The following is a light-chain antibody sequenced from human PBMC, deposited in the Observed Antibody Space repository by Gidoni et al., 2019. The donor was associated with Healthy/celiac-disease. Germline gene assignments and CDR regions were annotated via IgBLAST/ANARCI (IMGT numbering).Light chain of an antibody. Sequence: VMTQPPATLSVSAGERATLSCRASQSVSSNLAWYQQKPGQAPRLLIYGASTRATGIPARFSGSGSGTEFTLTISSLQSEDFAVYYCQQYNNWPLYTFGQGTKLEIK. CDR1: QSVSSN. CDR3: QQYNNWPLYT. J-gene: IGKJ2*01. CDR2: GAS. V-gene: IGKV3-15*01.